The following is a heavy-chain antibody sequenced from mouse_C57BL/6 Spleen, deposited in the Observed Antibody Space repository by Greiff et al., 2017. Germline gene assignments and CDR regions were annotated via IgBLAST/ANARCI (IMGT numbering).Heavy chain of an antibody. J-gene: IGHJ2*01. D-gene: IGHD2-1*01. V-gene: IGHV1-15*01. CDR3: TREIYYDNYGY. Sequence: QVQLQQSGAELVRPGASVTLSCKASGYTFTDYEMHWVKQTPVHGLEWIGAIDPETGGTAYNQKFKGKAILTADKSSSTAFMRLSSLKSEDSAVYYCTREIYYDNYGYWGQGTTLTVSS. CDR2: IDPETGGT. CDR1: GYTFTDYE.